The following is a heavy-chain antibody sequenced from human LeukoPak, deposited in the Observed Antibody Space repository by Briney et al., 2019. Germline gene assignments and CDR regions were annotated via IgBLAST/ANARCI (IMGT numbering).Heavy chain of an antibody. J-gene: IGHJ4*02. Sequence: GGTLRLSCVGSGFSFSSYGMTWVRQAPGKGLEWVSAISGSGESTYNAGSVQGRFTISRDNAKNTLYLQMNSLRAEDTAVYYCARDFYDFWSGYQAGFDYWGQGTLVTVSS. CDR2: ISGSGEST. CDR1: GFSFSSYG. CDR3: ARDFYDFWSGYQAGFDY. D-gene: IGHD3-3*01. V-gene: IGHV3-23*01.